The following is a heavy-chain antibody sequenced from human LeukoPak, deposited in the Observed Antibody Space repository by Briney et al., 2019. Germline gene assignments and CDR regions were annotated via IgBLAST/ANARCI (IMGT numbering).Heavy chain of an antibody. CDR3: ARECPIHPCLAVAGFDI. V-gene: IGHV3-7*01. CDR1: GFTFSSYW. Sequence: PGGSLRLSCAASGFTFSSYWMSWVRQAPGKGLEWVANIKEDGSEKYYVDSVKGRFTISRDTAKNSLYLQMNSLRAEDTAVYYCARECPIHPCLAVAGFDIWAKGQWSPSLQ. J-gene: IGHJ3*02. D-gene: IGHD6-13*01. CDR2: IKEDGSEK.